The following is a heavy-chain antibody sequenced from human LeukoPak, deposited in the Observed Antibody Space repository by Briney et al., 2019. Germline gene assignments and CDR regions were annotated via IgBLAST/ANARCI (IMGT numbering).Heavy chain of an antibody. V-gene: IGHV4-34*01. D-gene: IGHD1-26*01. CDR1: GWAFSGYY. Sequence: SESLSLTCAVYGWAFSGYYWSWIRQPPGKGLEWIGEINHSGSTNYNPSLKSRVTISVDTSKNQFSLKLSSVTAADTAVYYCARLVKYGSWFDPWGQGTLVTVSS. J-gene: IGHJ5*02. CDR2: INHSGST. CDR3: ARLVKYGSWFDP.